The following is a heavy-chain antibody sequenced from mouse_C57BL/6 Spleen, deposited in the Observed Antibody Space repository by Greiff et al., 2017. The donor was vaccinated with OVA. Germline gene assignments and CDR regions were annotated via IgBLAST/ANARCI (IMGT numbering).Heavy chain of an antibody. Sequence: DVKLVESGGGLVQPGGSLKLSCAASGFTFSDYYMYWVRQTPEKRLEWVAYISNGGGSTYYPDTVKGRFTISRDNAKNTLYLQMSRLKSEDTAMYYCARRNGYYDGYAMDYWGQGTSVTVSS. CDR2: ISNGGGST. D-gene: IGHD2-3*01. J-gene: IGHJ4*01. CDR1: GFTFSDYY. CDR3: ARRNGYYDGYAMDY. V-gene: IGHV5-12*01.